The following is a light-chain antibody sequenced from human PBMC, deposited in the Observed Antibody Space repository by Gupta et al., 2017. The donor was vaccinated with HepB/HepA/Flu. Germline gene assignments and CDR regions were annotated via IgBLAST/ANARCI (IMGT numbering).Light chain of an antibody. J-gene: IGLJ2*01. CDR1: SPNIGAGYA. CDR3: QAYDSSLSGYVV. CDR2: GNS. Sequence: SVLPRPPSLSGAPGQRVPLSCTGSSPNIGAGYAVHWYQQRPGTAPKLLIYGNSNRPSGVPDRFSGSKSGTSASLAITGLQAEDEADYYCQAYDSSLSGYVVFGGGTKLTVL. V-gene: IGLV1-40*01.